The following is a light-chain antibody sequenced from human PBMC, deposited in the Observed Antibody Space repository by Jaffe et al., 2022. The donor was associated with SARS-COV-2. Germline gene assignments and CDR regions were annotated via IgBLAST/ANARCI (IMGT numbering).Light chain of an antibody. CDR3: QQYNEWPLT. V-gene: IGKV3-15*01. J-gene: IGKJ4*01. CDR1: QSVSSY. Sequence: EIVMTQSPATLSVSPGERATLSCRASQSVSSYLAWYQQRPGQAPRLLIHGISSRATGIPVRFSGSGSGTDFTFTISSLQPEDFAVYYCQQYNEWPLTFGGGTKVEI. CDR2: GIS.